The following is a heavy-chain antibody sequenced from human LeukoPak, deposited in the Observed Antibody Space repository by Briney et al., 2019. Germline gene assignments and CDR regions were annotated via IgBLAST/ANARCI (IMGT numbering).Heavy chain of an antibody. CDR2: IYHSGST. CDR3: ASINQYYYDSSGYYPDAFDI. J-gene: IGHJ3*02. Sequence: SSETLSLTCAVSGGSISSSNWWSWVRQPPGKGLEWIGEIYHSGSTNYNPSLKSRVTISVDKSKSQFSLKLSSVTAADTAVYYCASINQYYYDSSGYYPDAFDIWGQGTMVTVSS. V-gene: IGHV4-4*02. CDR1: GGSISSSNW. D-gene: IGHD3-22*01.